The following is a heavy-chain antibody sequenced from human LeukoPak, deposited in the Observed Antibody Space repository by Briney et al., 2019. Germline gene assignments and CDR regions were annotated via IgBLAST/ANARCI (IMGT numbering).Heavy chain of an antibody. CDR3: AKAPQYYYDSTGYYDN. CDR1: GFTFSNFA. V-gene: IGHV3-23*01. D-gene: IGHD3-22*01. CDR2: ISGSSSNT. Sequence: GGSLRLSCAASGFTFSNFAMSWVRQAPGKGLEWVSAISGSSSNTYHSDSVKGRVTISRDNSKNTLYLQMNSLSAEDTAVYYCAKAPQYYYDSTGYYDNWGQGTLVTVSS. J-gene: IGHJ4*02.